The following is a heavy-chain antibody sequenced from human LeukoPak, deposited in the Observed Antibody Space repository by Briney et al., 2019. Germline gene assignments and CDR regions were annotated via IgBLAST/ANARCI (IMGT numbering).Heavy chain of an antibody. CDR3: ARDGAEGDDSAFDV. CDR2: TRSKVRKYAT. CDR1: GFTLRDYH. V-gene: IGHV3-72*01. Sequence: PGGSLRLSCVGSGFTLRDYHMDWVRQAPGMGLEWVGRTRSKVRKYATEYAASVKGRFIISRDESENSVFLHLSGLTVEDTALYYCARDGAEGDDSAFDVWGQGTMVTVSS. J-gene: IGHJ3*01. D-gene: IGHD3-22*01.